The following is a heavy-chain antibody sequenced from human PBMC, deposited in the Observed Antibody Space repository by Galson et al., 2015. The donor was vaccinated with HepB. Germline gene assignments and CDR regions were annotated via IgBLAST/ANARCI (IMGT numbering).Heavy chain of an antibody. CDR1: GFSLSTSGMC. CDR2: IDWDDDK. V-gene: IGHV2-70*01. CDR3: ARIRSGYYVGDYYFDY. D-gene: IGHD3-22*01. J-gene: IGHJ4*02. Sequence: PALVKPTQTLTLTCTFSGFSLSTSGMCVSWIRQPPGKALEWLALIDWDDDKYYSTSLKTRLTISKDTSKNQVVLTMTNMDPVDTATYYCARIRSGYYVGDYYFDYWGQGTLVTVSS.